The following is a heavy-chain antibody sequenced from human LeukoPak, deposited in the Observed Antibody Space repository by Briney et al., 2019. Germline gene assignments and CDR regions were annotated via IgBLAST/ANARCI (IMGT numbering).Heavy chain of an antibody. Sequence: GRSLRLSCAASGFTFSSYAMHWVRQAPGKGLEWVAVISYDGSNKYYADSVKGRFTISRDNSQNTLYLQMDSLRLEDTAVYYCARNRVEGHAFDIWGQGTMVTVSS. CDR3: ARNRVEGHAFDI. V-gene: IGHV3-30-3*01. CDR1: GFTFSSYA. D-gene: IGHD3-10*01. CDR2: ISYDGSNK. J-gene: IGHJ3*02.